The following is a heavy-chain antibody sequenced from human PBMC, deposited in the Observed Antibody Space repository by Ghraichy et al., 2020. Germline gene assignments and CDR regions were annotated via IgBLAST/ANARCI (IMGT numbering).Heavy chain of an antibody. J-gene: IGHJ6*02. V-gene: IGHV4-59*08. CDR2: IYYSGST. CDR1: GGSISSFH. CDR3: ARRRKGMDV. Sequence: GSLRLSCTVSGGSISSFHWSWIRQPPGKGLEWIGYIYYSGSTNYNPSLKSRVTISVDTSKNQFSLKLTSVTAADTAVYYCARRRKGMDVWGQGTTVTISS. D-gene: IGHD1-14*01.